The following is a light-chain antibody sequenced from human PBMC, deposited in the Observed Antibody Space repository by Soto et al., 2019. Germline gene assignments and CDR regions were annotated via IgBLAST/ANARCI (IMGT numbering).Light chain of an antibody. Sequence: EIVLTKSTGTLSLSPGERATLSCRASQSVSSSYLAWYQQKPGQAPRLLIYGASSRATGIPDRFSGSGSGTDFTLTISRLEPEDFAVYYCQQYGISPWTFGQGTKVDI. CDR2: GAS. J-gene: IGKJ1*01. CDR1: QSVSSSY. V-gene: IGKV3-20*01. CDR3: QQYGISPWT.